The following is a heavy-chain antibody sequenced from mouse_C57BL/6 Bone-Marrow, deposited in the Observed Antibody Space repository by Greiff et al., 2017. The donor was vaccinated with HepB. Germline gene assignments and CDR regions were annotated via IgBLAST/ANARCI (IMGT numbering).Heavy chain of an antibody. D-gene: IGHD1-1*01. J-gene: IGHJ3*01. CDR3: ARQILITTVVAPFAY. CDR1: GFTFSSYG. CDR2: ISSGGSYT. Sequence: DVQLVESGGDLVKPGGSLKLSCAASGFTFSSYGMSWVRQTPDKRLEWVATISSGGSYTYYPDSVKGRFTISRDNAKNTLYLQMSSLKSEDTAMYYCARQILITTVVAPFAYWGQGTLVTVSA. V-gene: IGHV5-6*01.